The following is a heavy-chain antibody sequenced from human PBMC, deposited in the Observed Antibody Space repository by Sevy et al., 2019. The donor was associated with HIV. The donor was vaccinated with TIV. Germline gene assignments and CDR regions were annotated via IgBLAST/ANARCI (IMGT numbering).Heavy chain of an antibody. CDR3: ARRNDFDI. J-gene: IGHJ3*02. Sequence: SETLSLTCTVSGGSINSDHWNWIRQPPGKRMEWIGYVYYTGGTNYNPSLKNRVTISVERTKNQSSLKLTSVNAADTAVYYCARRNDFDIWGQGTMVTVSS. CDR2: VYYTGGT. V-gene: IGHV4-59*08. CDR1: GGSINSDH.